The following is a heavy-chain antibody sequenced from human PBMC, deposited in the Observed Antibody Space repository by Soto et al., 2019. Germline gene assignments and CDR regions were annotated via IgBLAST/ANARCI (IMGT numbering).Heavy chain of an antibody. CDR1: GYSFTSYW. D-gene: IGHD3-10*01. V-gene: IGHV5-51*01. J-gene: IGHJ6*01. Sequence: GESLKISCKGSGYSFTSYWTGWVRQMPGKGLEWMGIIYPGDSDTRYSPSFQGQVTISADKSISTAYLQWSSLKASDTAMYYCARRKGTMVRGLYYYYGMDVWGQGTTVTVSS. CDR2: IYPGDSDT. CDR3: ARRKGTMVRGLYYYYGMDV.